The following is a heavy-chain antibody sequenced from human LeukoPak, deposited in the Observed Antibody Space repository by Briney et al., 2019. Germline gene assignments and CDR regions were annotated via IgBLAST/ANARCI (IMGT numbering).Heavy chain of an antibody. CDR1: GGTFSSYA. V-gene: IGHV1-69*05. J-gene: IGHJ6*03. CDR2: IIPIFGTA. CDR3: ARGPFGGRPRTRYYYYMDV. D-gene: IGHD2-15*01. Sequence: GASVKVSCKASGGTFSSYAISWVRQAPGQGLEWMGGIIPIFGTANYAQKFQGRVTITTDESTSTAYMELSSLRSEDTAVYYCARGPFGGRPRTRYYYYMDVWGKGTTVTVSS.